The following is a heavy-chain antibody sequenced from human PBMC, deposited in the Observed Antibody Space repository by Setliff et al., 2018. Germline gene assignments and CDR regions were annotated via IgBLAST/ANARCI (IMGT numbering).Heavy chain of an antibody. CDR1: GYTFTGYY. CDR2: INPHSGGT. Sequence: ASVKVSCKAPGYTFTGYYIHWVRQAPGQGLEWMGWINPHSGGTNFPQTFQGRVTMTTDTSTSTAYKELRSLRSDDTAVYYSARDRKEVVISPSQAAFDIWGQGTMVTVSS. CDR3: ARDRKEVVISPSQAAFDI. V-gene: IGHV1-2*02. D-gene: IGHD3-22*01. J-gene: IGHJ3*02.